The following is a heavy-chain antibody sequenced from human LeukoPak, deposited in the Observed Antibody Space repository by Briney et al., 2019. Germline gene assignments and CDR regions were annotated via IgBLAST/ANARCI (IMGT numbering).Heavy chain of an antibody. CDR1: GYTFTSYY. CDR3: ARDQGAYDYGDYGWYFDY. D-gene: IGHD4-17*01. Sequence: ASVKVSCKASGYTFTSYYMHWVRQAPGQGLEWMGIINPSGGSTSYAQKFQGRVTMTRDTSTSTVYMELSSLRSEDTAVYYSARDQGAYDYGDYGWYFDYWGQGTLVTVSS. J-gene: IGHJ4*02. CDR2: INPSGGST. V-gene: IGHV1-46*01.